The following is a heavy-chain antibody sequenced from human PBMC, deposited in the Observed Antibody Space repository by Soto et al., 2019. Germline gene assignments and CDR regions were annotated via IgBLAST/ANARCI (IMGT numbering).Heavy chain of an antibody. CDR2: INSDGSVS. Sequence: EVKLVESGGGLVQPGGSLRLSCAASGFTFSNYWMYWVRQAPRQGLVWVSRINSDGSVSRYADSVKGRLTISRDNVKNTLYLQMNSLRVEDTAVYYCARGDCVGGSCYSLAGSFYYYMDVWGKGTTVTVFS. D-gene: IGHD2-15*01. J-gene: IGHJ6*03. CDR1: GFTFSNYW. V-gene: IGHV3-74*01. CDR3: ARGDCVGGSCYSLAGSFYYYMDV.